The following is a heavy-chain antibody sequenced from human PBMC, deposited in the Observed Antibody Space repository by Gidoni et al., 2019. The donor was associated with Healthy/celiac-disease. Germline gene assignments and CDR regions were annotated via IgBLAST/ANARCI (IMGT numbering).Heavy chain of an antibody. CDR2: IYYSGST. D-gene: IGHD2-15*01. V-gene: IGHV4-39*01. Sequence: QLQLQESGPGLVTPSETLSLTCTVSGGSLSSSSYYWGWIRQPPGKGLEWIGSIYYSGSTYYNPSLKSRVTISVDTSKNQFSLKLSSVTAADTAVYYCARPGSGGSPLTGWGQGTLVTVSS. CDR3: ARPGSGGSPLTG. CDR1: GGSLSSSSYY. J-gene: IGHJ4*02.